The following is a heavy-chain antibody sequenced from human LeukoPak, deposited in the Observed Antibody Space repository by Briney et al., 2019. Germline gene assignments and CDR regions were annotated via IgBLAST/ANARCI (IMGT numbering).Heavy chain of an antibody. V-gene: IGHV5-51*01. J-gene: IGHJ4*02. Sequence: GESLKNSCKCSGYSFTSYWIGWVRQMPGKGLEWMGIIYPGDSDTRYGPSFQGQVTISADKSISTAYLQWSSLKASDTAMYYCARRLNDYFDYWGQGTLVTVSS. CDR3: ARRLNDYFDY. CDR2: IYPGDSDT. CDR1: GYSFTSYW.